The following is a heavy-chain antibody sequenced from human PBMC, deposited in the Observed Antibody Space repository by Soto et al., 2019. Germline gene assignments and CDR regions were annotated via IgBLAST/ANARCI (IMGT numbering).Heavy chain of an antibody. J-gene: IGHJ4*02. D-gene: IGHD4-17*01. Sequence: EVQLVQSGAEVKKPGQSVRISCETSGYTFASYWIAWVRQVPGKGLEWMGVIYPRDSDARYSPSFKGQVTISADKSISTAYLQWSSLKASDTAIYYCARLLVTYDGSKSYGDYWGQGTLVTVSS. V-gene: IGHV5-51*03. CDR2: IYPRDSDA. CDR3: ARLLVTYDGSKSYGDY. CDR1: GYTFASYW.